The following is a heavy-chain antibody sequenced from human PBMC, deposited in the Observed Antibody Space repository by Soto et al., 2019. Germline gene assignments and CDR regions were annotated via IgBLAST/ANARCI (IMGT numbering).Heavy chain of an antibody. CDR1: GASVNTYS. D-gene: IGHD3-10*01. J-gene: IGHJ6*02. CDR2: IYTSAST. Sequence: PSETLSLTCTVSGASVNTYSWSWIRRPAGKGLEWIGRIYTSASTNYSPSLKGRLSLSVDTSKNQVSLKLTSVTAADTAIYYCAKDREEGYNFYYGMDVWGQGATVTVSS. V-gene: IGHV4-4*07. CDR3: AKDREEGYNFYYGMDV.